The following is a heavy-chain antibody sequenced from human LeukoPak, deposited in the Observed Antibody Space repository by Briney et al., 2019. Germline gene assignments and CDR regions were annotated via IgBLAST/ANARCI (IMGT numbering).Heavy chain of an antibody. D-gene: IGHD4-23*01. CDR3: ARATTVVNEYFQH. J-gene: IGHJ1*01. V-gene: IGHV1-69*01. CDR2: IIPIFGTA. CDR1: GGTFSSYT. Sequence: SVKVSCKASGGTFSSYTISWVRQAPGRGLEWMGGIIPIFGTANYAQKFQGRVTITADESTSTAYMELSSLRSEDTAVYYCARATTVVNEYFQHWGQGTLVTVSS.